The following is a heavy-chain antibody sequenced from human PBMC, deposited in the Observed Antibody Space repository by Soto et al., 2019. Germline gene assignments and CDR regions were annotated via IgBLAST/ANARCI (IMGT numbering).Heavy chain of an antibody. CDR2: ISYDGKNI. D-gene: IGHD1-26*01. CDR1: GFSLDSYA. Sequence: PGGSLRLSCAASGFSLDSYAMHWVRQAPGKGYEWVAVISYDGKNIYYAESVKGRFTISKDDSYNMLYLQLSSLTPEDTAVYYCAKETPSATFQHWGQGTLVTVSS. J-gene: IGHJ1*01. V-gene: IGHV3-30*18. CDR3: AKETPSATFQH.